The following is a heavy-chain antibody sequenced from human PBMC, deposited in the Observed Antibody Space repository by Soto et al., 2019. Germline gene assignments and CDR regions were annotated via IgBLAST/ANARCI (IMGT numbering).Heavy chain of an antibody. CDR2: IYYSGST. Sequence: SETLSLTCTVSGGSVSSGSYYWSWIRQPPGKGLEWIGYIYYSGSTNYNPSLKSRVTISVDTSKNQFSLKLSSVTAADTAVYYCASRRGSYHHPPSYFDYWGQGTLVTVSS. V-gene: IGHV4-61*01. CDR3: ASRRGSYHHPPSYFDY. J-gene: IGHJ4*02. D-gene: IGHD1-26*01. CDR1: GGSVSSGSYY.